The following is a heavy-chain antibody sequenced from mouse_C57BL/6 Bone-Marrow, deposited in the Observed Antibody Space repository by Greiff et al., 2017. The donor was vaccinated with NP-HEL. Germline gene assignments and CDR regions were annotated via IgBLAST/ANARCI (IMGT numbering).Heavy chain of an antibody. CDR3: ARKFRGGYFWYFDV. J-gene: IGHJ1*03. CDR1: GFSLTSYG. D-gene: IGHD2-3*01. CDR2: IWSGGST. Sequence: VQLQESGPGLVQPSQSLSITCTVSGFSLTSYGVHWVRQSPGKGLEWLGVIWSGGSTDYNAAFISRLSISKDNSKSQVFFKMNSLQADDTAIYYCARKFRGGYFWYFDVWGTGTTVTVSS. V-gene: IGHV2-2*01.